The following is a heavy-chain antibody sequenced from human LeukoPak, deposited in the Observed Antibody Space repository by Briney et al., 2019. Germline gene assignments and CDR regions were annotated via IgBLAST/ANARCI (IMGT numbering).Heavy chain of an antibody. CDR1: GFTFSSYA. D-gene: IGHD6-13*01. CDR2: ISESGGST. CDR3: AKDVAAAAGYYLDY. J-gene: IGHJ4*02. Sequence: GGSLRLSCAASGFTFSSYAMSWVRQAPGKGLEWVSVISESGGSTYYADSVKGRFTISRDNSKNTLYLQMNSLRAEDTAVYYCAKDVAAAAGYYLDYWGQGTLVSVSS. V-gene: IGHV3-23*01.